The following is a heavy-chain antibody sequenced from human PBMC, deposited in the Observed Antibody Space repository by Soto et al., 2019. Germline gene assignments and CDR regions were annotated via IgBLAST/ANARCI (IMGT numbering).Heavy chain of an antibody. D-gene: IGHD2-2*01. CDR2: ISGSGGST. Sequence: GGSLRLSCAASGFTFSSYAMSWVRQAPGKGLEWVSAISGSGGSTYYADSVKGRFTISRDNSKNTLYLQMNGLRAEDTAVYYCANDPYCSSTSCYGVVGAFDIWGQGTMVTVSS. J-gene: IGHJ3*02. V-gene: IGHV3-23*01. CDR3: ANDPYCSSTSCYGVVGAFDI. CDR1: GFTFSSYA.